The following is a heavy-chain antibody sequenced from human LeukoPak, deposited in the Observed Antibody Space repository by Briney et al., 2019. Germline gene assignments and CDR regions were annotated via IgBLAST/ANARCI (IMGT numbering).Heavy chain of an antibody. Sequence: GGSLRLSCAASGFTFSSYEMNWVRQAPGKGLEWVSYISSSGSTIYYADSVKGRFTISRDNSKNTLYLQMNSLRAEDTAVYYCAKSPTVVIVATPFDYWGQGTLVTVSS. CDR2: ISSSGSTI. CDR1: GFTFSSYE. CDR3: AKSPTVVIVATPFDY. J-gene: IGHJ4*02. D-gene: IGHD5-12*01. V-gene: IGHV3-48*03.